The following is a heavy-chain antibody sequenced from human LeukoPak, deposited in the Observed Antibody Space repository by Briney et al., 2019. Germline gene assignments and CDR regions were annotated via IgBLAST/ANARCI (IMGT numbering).Heavy chain of an antibody. D-gene: IGHD2-15*01. CDR1: GYTFTISG. Sequence: ASLKVSSKASGYTFTISGISWVRQAPGQGLEWMGWISAYNGNTNYSQKLQGRVTITTDTSTSTGYMELRSLRSDDTAVYCCARSLLLDTWFDPWVQGTGVTVSS. J-gene: IGHJ5*02. CDR2: ISAYNGNT. V-gene: IGHV1-18*01. CDR3: ARSLLLDTWFDP.